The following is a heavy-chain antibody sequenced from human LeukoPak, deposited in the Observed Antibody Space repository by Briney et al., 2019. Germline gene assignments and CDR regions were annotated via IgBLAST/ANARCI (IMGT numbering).Heavy chain of an antibody. Sequence: GSLILSCAASGFRFSNYGMSWVRQAPGKGLAWVSSITGSGGSARVDSVTDRFTISRDNSKNTLCLQMNSLRADDTAVYFCAKNLLGSESFSWHFDLWGRGTLVTVSS. D-gene: IGHD1-26*01. CDR2: ITGSGGSA. J-gene: IGHJ2*01. CDR3: AKNLLGSESFSWHFDL. V-gene: IGHV3-23*01. CDR1: GFRFSNYG.